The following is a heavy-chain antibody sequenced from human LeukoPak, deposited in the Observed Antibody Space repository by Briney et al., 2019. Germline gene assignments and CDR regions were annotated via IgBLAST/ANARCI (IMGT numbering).Heavy chain of an antibody. J-gene: IGHJ2*01. Sequence: PGGSLRLSCAASGLTFSSYAMHWVRQAPGKGLEWVAVISYGGGKTKIYAASVKGRFTISRDNSKSSVSLQMNSLRPEDTAVYYCARPHDYGDASGWFFDLWGRGTLVTVSP. V-gene: IGHV3-30*04. CDR1: GLTFSSYA. CDR2: ISYGGGKTK. D-gene: IGHD4-17*01. CDR3: ARPHDYGDASGWFFDL.